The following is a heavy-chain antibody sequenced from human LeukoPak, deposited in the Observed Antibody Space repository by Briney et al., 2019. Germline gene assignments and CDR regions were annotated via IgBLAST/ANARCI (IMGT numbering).Heavy chain of an antibody. CDR1: GYSFTAYW. V-gene: IGHV5-51*01. D-gene: IGHD1-7*01. CDR3: ARLANWNYGY. Sequence: GESLKIPSQVSGYSFTAYWIGWVRQMPGKALEWMGIIYPGDSNTRYSPSFQGQVTISADKSISTAYLQWSSLKASDTARYYCARLANWNYGYWGQGTLVTVSS. J-gene: IGHJ4*02. CDR2: IYPGDSNT.